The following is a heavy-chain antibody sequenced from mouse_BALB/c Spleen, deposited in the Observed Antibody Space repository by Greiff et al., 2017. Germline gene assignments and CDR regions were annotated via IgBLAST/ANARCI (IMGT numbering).Heavy chain of an antibody. Sequence: VKLVESGPGLVAPSQSLSITCTVSGFSLTSYGVRWVRQPPGKGLEWLGVIWGDGSTNYHSALISRLSISKDNSKSQVFLKMNSLQTDDTATYYWARGDYEDGRCFDVWGAGTTVNVSS. D-gene: IGHD2-4*01. CDR2: IWGDGST. J-gene: IGHJ1*01. CDR3: ARGDYEDGRCFDV. CDR1: GFSLTSYG. V-gene: IGHV2-3*01.